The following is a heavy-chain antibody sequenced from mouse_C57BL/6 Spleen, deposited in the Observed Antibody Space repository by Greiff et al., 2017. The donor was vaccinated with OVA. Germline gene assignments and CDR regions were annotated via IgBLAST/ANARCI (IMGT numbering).Heavy chain of an antibody. D-gene: IGHD2-4*01. CDR3: ARGGNDYDGAWFAY. J-gene: IGHJ3*01. CDR1: GYTFTSYW. Sequence: QVQLQQPGAELVMPGASVKLSCKASGYTFTSYWMHWVKQRPGQGLEWIGEIDPSDSYTNYNQKCKGKSTLTVDKSSSTAYMQLSSLTSEDSAVYYCARGGNDYDGAWFAYWGQGTLVTVSA. V-gene: IGHV1-69*01. CDR2: IDPSDSYT.